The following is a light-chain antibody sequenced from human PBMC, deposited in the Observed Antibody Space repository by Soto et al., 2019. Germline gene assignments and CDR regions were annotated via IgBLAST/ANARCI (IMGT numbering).Light chain of an antibody. Sequence: DLQMTQSPSYLSASVGDSITITCRASQRISNFLNWYQHKPGKAPRLLIYGASTLQSGVPSRFSGSGSGTDFTLTIGSLQPEDFATYYCQQTFNTPWTFGQGTKVEIK. CDR3: QQTFNTPWT. V-gene: IGKV1-39*01. CDR2: GAS. J-gene: IGKJ1*01. CDR1: QRISNF.